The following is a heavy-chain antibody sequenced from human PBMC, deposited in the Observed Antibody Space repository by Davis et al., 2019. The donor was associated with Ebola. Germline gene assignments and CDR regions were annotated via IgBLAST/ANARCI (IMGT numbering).Heavy chain of an antibody. CDR3: ARGFLRFDP. J-gene: IGHJ5*02. V-gene: IGHV1-46*01. D-gene: IGHD3-3*01. Sequence: VSVKVSCKASGYTFTDFYVHWVRQAPGQGLEWMGIINPSGGSTSYAQKFQGRVTMTRDTSTSTVYMELSSLRSEDTAVYYCARGFLRFDPWGQGTLVTVSS. CDR1: GYTFTDFY. CDR2: INPSGGST.